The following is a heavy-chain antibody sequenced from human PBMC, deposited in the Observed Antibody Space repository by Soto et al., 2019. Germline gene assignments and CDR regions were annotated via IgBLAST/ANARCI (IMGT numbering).Heavy chain of an antibody. CDR2: INPSGSST. Sequence: QVQLVQSGAEVKKPGASVKVSCKASGYTFTSYYMHWVRQAPGQGLEWMGIINPSGSSTSYAQKSQGGVTMTSETCTSRVYMELSSPRSEDTAVYYCARGGQEAARGDDYYMDVWGKGTTVTVSS. D-gene: IGHD6-6*01. CDR3: ARGGQEAARGDDYYMDV. J-gene: IGHJ6*03. V-gene: IGHV1-46*03. CDR1: GYTFTSYY.